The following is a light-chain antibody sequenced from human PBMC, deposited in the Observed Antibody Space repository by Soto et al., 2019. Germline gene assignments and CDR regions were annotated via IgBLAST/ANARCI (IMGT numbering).Light chain of an antibody. CDR3: QQYGSSPIT. V-gene: IGKV3-20*01. J-gene: IGKJ5*01. CDR2: DAS. CDR1: QSVSYY. Sequence: EIVCTQSQGKLSLSPGERATLSCRASQSVSYYLAWYQQKPGQAPRLLIYDASTRATGTPARFSGSGSGTDFTLTISRLEPEDFAVYYCQQYGSSPITFGQGTLLEIK.